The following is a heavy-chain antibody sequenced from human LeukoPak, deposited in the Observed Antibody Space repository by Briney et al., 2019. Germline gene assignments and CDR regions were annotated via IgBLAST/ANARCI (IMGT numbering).Heavy chain of an antibody. CDR1: GFTFDDYD. Sequence: LRLSCAASGFTFDDYDMHWVRQAPGKGLEWVSGITWNIGSIGYADSVKGRFTISRDNAKNSLYLQMNSLRAEDTALYYCLMVRGDPSFDYWGQGTLVTVSS. V-gene: IGHV3-9*01. CDR3: LMVRGDPSFDY. D-gene: IGHD3-10*01. CDR2: ITWNIGSI. J-gene: IGHJ4*02.